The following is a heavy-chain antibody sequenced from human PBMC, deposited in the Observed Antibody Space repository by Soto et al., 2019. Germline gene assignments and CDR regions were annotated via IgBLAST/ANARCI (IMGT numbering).Heavy chain of an antibody. Sequence: SETLSLTCTVSTGSITTSYWSWIRQPLGKALEWIGYISYRGSTNYNPSLKSRLTISIDTSKSQISLKLTSMTTADTAVYYCASSVLGGREVNTLLELWGQAILVTV. V-gene: IGHV4-59*01. CDR1: TGSITTSY. CDR2: ISYRGST. J-gene: IGHJ4*02. D-gene: IGHD1-26*01. CDR3: ASSVLGGREVNTLLEL.